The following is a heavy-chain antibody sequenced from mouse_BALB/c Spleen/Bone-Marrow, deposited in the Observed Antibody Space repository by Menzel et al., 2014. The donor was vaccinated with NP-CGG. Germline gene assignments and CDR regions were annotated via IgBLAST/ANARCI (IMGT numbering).Heavy chain of an antibody. D-gene: IGHD2-10*02. V-gene: IGHV1-80*01. CDR3: ARKYGDY. CDR1: GYPFSSYW. CDR2: IYPGDGET. Sequence: VKLLESGAVLVRPGSSVKISCKASGYPFSSYWMNWVKQRPGQGLEWIGQIYPGDGETNYNGKFKGNATLTADKSSSTAYMQLICLTSEDSAVYFCARKYGDYWGQGTTLTVSS. J-gene: IGHJ2*01.